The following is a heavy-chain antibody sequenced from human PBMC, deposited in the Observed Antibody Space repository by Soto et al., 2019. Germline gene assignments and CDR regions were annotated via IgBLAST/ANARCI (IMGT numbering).Heavy chain of an antibody. CDR2: VYPGDSDT. Sequence: GEALKISCQASGYSFTTYWLSWVRQMPGKGLEWMGIVYPGDSDTSYSPSFQGQVTISVDKSINTAYLEWNSLKASDSAMYYCARRYCSSLYCGRGSGMDIWGQGTTVTGSS. CDR1: GYSFTTYW. CDR3: ARRYCSSLYCGRGSGMDI. V-gene: IGHV5-51*01. D-gene: IGHD2-2*01. J-gene: IGHJ6*02.